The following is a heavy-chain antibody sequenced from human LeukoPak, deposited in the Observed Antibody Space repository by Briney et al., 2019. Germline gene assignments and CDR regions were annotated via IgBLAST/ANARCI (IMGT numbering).Heavy chain of an antibody. CDR2: IYYSKST. Sequence: KPSETLSLTCTVPGGSISSSSAYWGWIRQPPGKGLEWIGSIYYSKSTYYNPSLKSRVTISADTSKNQFSLTLGSVSATDTAVYYCVSPRGFSYGYFDYWGQGTLVTVSS. D-gene: IGHD5-18*01. V-gene: IGHV4-39*01. CDR1: GGSISSSSAY. J-gene: IGHJ4*02. CDR3: VSPRGFSYGYFDY.